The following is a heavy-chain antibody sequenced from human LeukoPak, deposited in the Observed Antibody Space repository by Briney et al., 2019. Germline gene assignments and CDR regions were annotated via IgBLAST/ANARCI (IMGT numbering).Heavy chain of an antibody. J-gene: IGHJ3*02. CDR2: IYHSGSS. CDR1: GYFITSAYY. V-gene: IGHV4-38-2*02. Sequence: SETLSLTCTVSGYFITSAYYWGWIRQSPGKGLAWIGSIYHSGSSYYNPSLKSRVTISVDRSKNQMSLKLSSVTAADTAVYYCARCLGFLIGSSWYPDAFDIWGQGTMVTVSS. CDR3: ARCLGFLIGSSWYPDAFDI. D-gene: IGHD6-13*01.